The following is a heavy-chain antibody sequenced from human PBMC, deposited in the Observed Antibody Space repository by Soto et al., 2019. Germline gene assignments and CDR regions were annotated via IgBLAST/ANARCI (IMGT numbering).Heavy chain of an antibody. D-gene: IGHD3-3*01. CDR2: ISGSGGST. Sequence: GGSLRLSCAASGFTFSSYAMSWVRQAPGKGLEWVSAISGSGGSTYYADSVKGRFTISRDNSKNTLYLQMNSLRAEGTAVYYCAKTIHRYYDFWSGYYPTWAFDISGQGTTVTVSS. J-gene: IGHJ3*02. CDR1: GFTFSSYA. V-gene: IGHV3-23*01. CDR3: AKTIHRYYDFWSGYYPTWAFDI.